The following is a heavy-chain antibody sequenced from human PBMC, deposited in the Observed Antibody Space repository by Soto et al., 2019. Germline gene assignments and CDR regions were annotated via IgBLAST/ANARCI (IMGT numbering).Heavy chain of an antibody. CDR3: AKARCSSTTCYVPDY. CDR1: GFTFSSYT. CDR2: ISGSGGSP. V-gene: IGHV3-23*01. D-gene: IGHD2-2*01. J-gene: IGHJ4*02. Sequence: EVQLLESGGGLVQPGGSLRLSCAASGFTFSSYTMSWDRQAPGKGLEWVSVISGSGGSPYYADSVQGRFTISRDNPKNTLYLQMNSLRAEDTAIYYCAKARCSSTTCYVPDYWGQGTLVTVSS.